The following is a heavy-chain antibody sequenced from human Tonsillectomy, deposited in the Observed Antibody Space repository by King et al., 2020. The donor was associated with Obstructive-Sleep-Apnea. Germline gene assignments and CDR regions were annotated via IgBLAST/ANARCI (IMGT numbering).Heavy chain of an antibody. D-gene: IGHD1-1*01. CDR1: VFTFSTYK. V-gene: IGHV3-48*01. CDR3: ATDERALDD. CDR2: LCVGISPL. Sequence: VQLVESGGGLVQPGGSLRLSCATSVFTFSTYKMNWVRHTPGKGLEWVAPLCVGISPLYYADSVKGRFTISRDNARNSLYLQMNNLRAEDTAVYYCATDERALDDWGQGTLVTVSS. J-gene: IGHJ4*02.